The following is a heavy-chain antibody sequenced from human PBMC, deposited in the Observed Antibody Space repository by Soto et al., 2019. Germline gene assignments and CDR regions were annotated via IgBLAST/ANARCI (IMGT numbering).Heavy chain of an antibody. Sequence: PGGSLRLSCAASGFTFGNYWMSWVRQAPGKGPEWVANIKQDGSERNYVDSVKGRFTISRDNAENSLYLQMNSLKTEDTAVYYCARASGNYYPFDYWGQGALVTVSS. CDR1: GFTFGNYW. CDR2: IKQDGSER. D-gene: IGHD1-26*01. J-gene: IGHJ4*02. CDR3: ARASGNYYPFDY. V-gene: IGHV3-7*03.